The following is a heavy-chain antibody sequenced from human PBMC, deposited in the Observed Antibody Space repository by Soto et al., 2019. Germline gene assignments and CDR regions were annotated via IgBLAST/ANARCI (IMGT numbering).Heavy chain of an antibody. J-gene: IGHJ4*02. V-gene: IGHV3-74*03. D-gene: IGHD4-17*01. Sequence: EVLLVESGGGLVQPGGSLRLSCAASGFTFSNYWMHWVRRAPGQGLVWVARVNSEGSDTMYADSVKGRFTISRDNAKNTLYLQMNGLRAEDTAVYYRASLRRWHPFDLWGQGTLVTVSS. CDR2: VNSEGSDT. CDR1: GFTFSNYW. CDR3: ASLRRWHPFDL.